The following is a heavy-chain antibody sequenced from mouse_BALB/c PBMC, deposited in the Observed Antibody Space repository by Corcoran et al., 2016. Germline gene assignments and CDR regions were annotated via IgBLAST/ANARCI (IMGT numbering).Heavy chain of an antibody. Sequence: EVQLQQSGPELVKPGASMKISCKASGYSFTGYTMNWVKPSHGKNLEWIGRINPYNGGTSYNQKCKGKATLTVDKSSSTSYMELLSLTSEDSAVYESARGSYFYGWGGGTTVTVSS. V-gene: IGHV1-18*01. CDR3: ARGSYFYG. CDR1: GYSFTGYT. CDR2: INPYNGGT. J-gene: IGHJ1*01.